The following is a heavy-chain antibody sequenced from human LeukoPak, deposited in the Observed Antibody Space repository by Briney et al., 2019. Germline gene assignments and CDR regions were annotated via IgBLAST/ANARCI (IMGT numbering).Heavy chain of an antibody. D-gene: IGHD6-13*01. CDR1: GYSFTAYY. CDR2: INPASGAT. V-gene: IGHV1-2*02. J-gene: IGHJ4*02. Sequence: ASVKVSCKPSGYSFTAYYLHWVRQAPGQGLEWMGWINPASGATHYEQKFQGRVTMTRDTSISTAYMELSSLTSDDTAVYYCAKGRVGSSWSLTIDYWGQGTLVTVSS. CDR3: AKGRVGSSWSLTIDY.